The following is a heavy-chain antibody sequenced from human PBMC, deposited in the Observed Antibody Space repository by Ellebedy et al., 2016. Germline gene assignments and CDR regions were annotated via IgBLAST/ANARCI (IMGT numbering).Heavy chain of an antibody. CDR3: TREEYSSLGVPDY. D-gene: IGHD6-6*01. V-gene: IGHV3-49*03. J-gene: IGHJ4*02. CDR2: IRSKPYGGTT. CDR1: GFTFGDYA. Sequence: GESLKISCTASGFTFGDYAMSWFRQAPGKGRGWVGFIRSKPYGGTTEYAASVKGRFTISRDDSQSIAYLQMNSLKSEDTAVYYCTREEYSSLGVPDYWGQGTLVSVSS.